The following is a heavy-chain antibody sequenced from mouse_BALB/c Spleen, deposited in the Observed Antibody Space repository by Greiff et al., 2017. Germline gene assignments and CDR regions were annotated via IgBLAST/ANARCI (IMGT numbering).Heavy chain of an antibody. CDR1: GYSITSDYA. CDR3: ARKGKLGRENFDY. D-gene: IGHD4-1*01. Sequence: DVKLVESGPGLVKPSQSLSLTCTVTGYSITSDYAWNWIRQFPGNKLEWMGYISYSGSTSYNPSLKSRISITRDTSKNQFFLQLNSVTTEDTATYYCARKGKLGRENFDYWGQGTTLTVSS. V-gene: IGHV3-2*02. J-gene: IGHJ2*01. CDR2: ISYSGST.